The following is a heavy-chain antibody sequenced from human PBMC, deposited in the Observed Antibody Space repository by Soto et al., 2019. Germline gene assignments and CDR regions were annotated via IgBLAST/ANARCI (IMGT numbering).Heavy chain of an antibody. J-gene: IGHJ4*02. V-gene: IGHV3-21*01. D-gene: IGHD4-17*01. CDR3: AVDYGENLAFDY. Sequence: EVQLVESGGGLVKPGGSLRLSCAASGFTFSSYSMNWVRQAPGKGLEWVSSISSSSSYIYYADSVKGRFTISRDNAKNSLYLQMNSLRAEDTAVYYCAVDYGENLAFDYWGQGTLVTVSS. CDR1: GFTFSSYS. CDR2: ISSSSSYI.